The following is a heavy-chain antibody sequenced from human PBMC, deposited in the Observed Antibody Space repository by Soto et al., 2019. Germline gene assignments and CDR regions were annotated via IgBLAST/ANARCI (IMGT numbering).Heavy chain of an antibody. J-gene: IGHJ4*02. D-gene: IGHD3-10*01. CDR1: GYTFSSYG. V-gene: IGHV1-18*01. CDR3: ARDWFVVDY. Sequence: QVQLVQSGAEVKKPGASVKVSCKASGYTFSSYGISWVRQAPGQGLEWMGWISAYNGNTNYAQKLQGSVTMTTDTSMSTTYMEQTSLRYDDTAVYYCARDWFVVDYWGQGTLVTVSS. CDR2: ISAYNGNT.